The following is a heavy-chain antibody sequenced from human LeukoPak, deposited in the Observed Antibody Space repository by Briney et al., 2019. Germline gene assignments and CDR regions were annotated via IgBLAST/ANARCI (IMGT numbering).Heavy chain of an antibody. V-gene: IGHV3-23*01. D-gene: IGHD6-13*01. Sequence: GGSLRLSCAASGFTFSDYYMSWVRQAPGKGLEWVSAVSGSGDGTYYADSVKGRFTISRDNSRNILYLQMNSLRAEDTAIYYCAKFGSSSWTRWFDPWGQGTLVTVSS. J-gene: IGHJ5*02. CDR1: GFTFSDYY. CDR2: VSGSGDGT. CDR3: AKFGSSSWTRWFDP.